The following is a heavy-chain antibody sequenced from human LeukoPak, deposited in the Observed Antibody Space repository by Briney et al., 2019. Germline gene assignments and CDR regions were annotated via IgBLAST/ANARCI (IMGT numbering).Heavy chain of an antibody. CDR2: IHYSGRA. Sequence: SETLSLTCSVSGGSISGYYWTWVRQPPGKGLEWIGQIHYSGRADYNPSLKSRITMSVDTSRNQISLKRSSVTAADTAIYYCVRFGVNYDMDVWGQGTTVTVFS. J-gene: IGHJ6*02. CDR3: VRFGVNYDMDV. V-gene: IGHV4-59*01. CDR1: GGSISGYY. D-gene: IGHD3-16*01.